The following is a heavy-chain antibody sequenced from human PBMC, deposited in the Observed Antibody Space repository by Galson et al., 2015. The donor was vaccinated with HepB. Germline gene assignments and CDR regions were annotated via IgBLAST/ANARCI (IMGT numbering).Heavy chain of an antibody. D-gene: IGHD2-2*01. CDR2: IIPIFGTA. J-gene: IGHJ5*02. Sequence: SVKVSCKASGGTFSSYAISWVRQAPGQGLEWMGGIIPIFGTANYAQKFQDRVTITADDSTTTAYMELSSLKSDDTAMYYCALLGYCSSTSCQFDPWGQGTLVTVSS. CDR1: GGTFSSYA. V-gene: IGHV1-69*13. CDR3: ALLGYCSSTSCQFDP.